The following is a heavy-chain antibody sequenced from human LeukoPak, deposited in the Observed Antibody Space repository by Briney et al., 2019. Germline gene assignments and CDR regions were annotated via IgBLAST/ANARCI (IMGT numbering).Heavy chain of an antibody. J-gene: IGHJ5*02. V-gene: IGHV4-61*02. Sequence: PSETLSLTCTVSGGSISSGSYYWSWIRQPAGTGLEWIGRIYTSGSTNYNPSLKSRVTISVDTSKNQFSLKLSSVTAADTAVYYCASIYYYDSAPIDPWGQGTLVTVSS. CDR2: IYTSGST. D-gene: IGHD3-22*01. CDR1: GGSISSGSYY. CDR3: ASIYYYDSAPIDP.